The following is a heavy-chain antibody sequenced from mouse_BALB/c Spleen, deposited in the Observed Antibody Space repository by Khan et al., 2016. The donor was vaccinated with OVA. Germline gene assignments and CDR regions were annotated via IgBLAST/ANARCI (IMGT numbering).Heavy chain of an antibody. Sequence: EVELVESGGGLVQPGGSRKLSCAASGFTFSSFGMFWIRQAPEKGLEWVAYISSGSNTIYYADTVKGRFTISRDNPKNILFLQMTSLRSEDTAMYYCARILGIYAMDVWGQGTSVTVSS. CDR2: ISSGSNTI. V-gene: IGHV5-17*02. CDR1: GFTFSSFG. CDR3: ARILGIYAMDV. J-gene: IGHJ4*01. D-gene: IGHD1-1*02.